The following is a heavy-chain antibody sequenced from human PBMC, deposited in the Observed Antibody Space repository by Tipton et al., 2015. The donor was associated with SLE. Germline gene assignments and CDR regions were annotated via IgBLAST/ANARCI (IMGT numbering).Heavy chain of an antibody. J-gene: IGHJ5*02. CDR2: IYSSGST. Sequence: TLSLTCAVYGGSFSGYYWSWIRQPAGKGLEWIWYIYSSGSTNYNPSLKSRVTISVDTSKNQFSLKLSSVTAADTAVYYCARDLRDTDNWFDPWGQGTLVTVSS. CDR3: ARDLRDTDNWFDP. CDR1: GGSFSGYY. V-gene: IGHV4-59*01.